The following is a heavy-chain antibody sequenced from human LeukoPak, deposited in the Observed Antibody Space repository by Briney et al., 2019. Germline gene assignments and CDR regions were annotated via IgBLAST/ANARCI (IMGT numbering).Heavy chain of an antibody. D-gene: IGHD3-22*01. CDR3: ARVLRDYYDSSGYTFDY. Sequence: SETLSLTCTVSGGSISSGDYYWSWIRQHPGKGLEWIGYIYYSGSTYYNPSLKSRVTISVDTSKNQFSLKLSSVTAADTAVYYCARVLRDYYDSSGYTFDYWGQGTLVTVSS. CDR2: IYYSGST. V-gene: IGHV4-31*03. J-gene: IGHJ4*02. CDR1: GGSISSGDYY.